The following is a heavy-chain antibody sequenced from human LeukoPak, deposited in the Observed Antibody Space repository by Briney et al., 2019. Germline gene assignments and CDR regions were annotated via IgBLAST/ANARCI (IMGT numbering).Heavy chain of an antibody. J-gene: IGHJ4*02. D-gene: IGHD1-7*01. CDR3: AGGGITGTTIDY. CDR2: IYYSGST. V-gene: IGHV4-39*01. CDR1: GGSISSSSYY. Sequence: SETLSLTCTVSGGSISSSSYYWGWIRQPPGKGLEWIGSIYYSGSTYYNPSLKSRVTISVDTSKNQFSLKLSSVTAADTAAYYCAGGGITGTTIDYWGQGTLVTVSS.